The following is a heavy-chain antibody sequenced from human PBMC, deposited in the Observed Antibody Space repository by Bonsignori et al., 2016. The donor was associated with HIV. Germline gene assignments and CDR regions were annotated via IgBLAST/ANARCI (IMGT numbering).Heavy chain of an antibody. J-gene: IGHJ4*02. D-gene: IGHD2-2*01. CDR2: IKEDGSQK. CDR1: GFTFSSYW. Sequence: EVQLVESGGGLVQPGGSLRLSCAASGFTFSSYWMGGSARLQGRGWGWVATIKEDGSQKYYVDSVKGRFTISRDNSRNSLYLQMDSLRAEDTAVYYCARPVRRTSDDFWGQGTPVTVSS. CDR3: ARPVRRTSDDF. V-gene: IGHV3-7*01.